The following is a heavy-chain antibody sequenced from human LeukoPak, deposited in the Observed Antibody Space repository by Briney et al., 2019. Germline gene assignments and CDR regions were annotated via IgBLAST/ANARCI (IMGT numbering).Heavy chain of an antibody. Sequence: GGSLRLSCAASGFTFSSYAMSWVRQAPGKGLEWVPAISGSGGSTYYADSVKGRFTISRDNSKNTLYLQMNSLRAEDTAVYYCAKVTDPYGYSYILTDFDYWGQGTLVTVSS. CDR3: AKVTDPYGYSYILTDFDY. J-gene: IGHJ4*02. CDR2: ISGSGGST. D-gene: IGHD5-18*01. V-gene: IGHV3-23*01. CDR1: GFTFSSYA.